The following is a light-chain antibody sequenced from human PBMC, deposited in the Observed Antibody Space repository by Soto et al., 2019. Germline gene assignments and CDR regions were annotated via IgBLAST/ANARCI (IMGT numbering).Light chain of an antibody. CDR2: DAS. J-gene: IGKJ3*01. CDR3: QQYGSSPFT. V-gene: IGKV3-20*01. Sequence: EIVLTQSPGTLSLSPGERATLSCRASQSVSSSYLAWYQQKPGQDPRLLIYDASSRATGIPDRLSGSGSGTDFTLTISRLEPEDFAVYYCQQYGSSPFTFGPETKVDIK. CDR1: QSVSSSY.